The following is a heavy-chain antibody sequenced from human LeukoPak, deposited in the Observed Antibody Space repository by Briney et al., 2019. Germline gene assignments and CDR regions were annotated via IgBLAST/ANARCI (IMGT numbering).Heavy chain of an antibody. J-gene: IGHJ4*02. CDR3: VSFYETY. CDR2: INGDGSWT. Sequence: GGSLRLSCAASGNYWMHWVRQAPGKGRVWVSHINGDGSWTSYADSVKGRFTISKDNAKNTVYLQMNILRAEDTAVYYCVSFYETYWGRGTLVTVSS. D-gene: IGHD2/OR15-2a*01. V-gene: IGHV3-74*01. CDR1: GNYW.